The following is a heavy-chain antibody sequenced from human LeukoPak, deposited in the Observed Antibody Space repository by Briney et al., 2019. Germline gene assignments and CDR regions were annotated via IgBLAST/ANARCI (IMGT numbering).Heavy chain of an antibody. CDR1: GFTFSNSA. Sequence: GGTLRLTCAASGFTFSNSAMSWVRQAQGTGLEWVSTLSGSGITTYYADSVKGRFTISRDNSKKTLSLQMNSLRAGHTAVYYCAKGIYSSGWSYFDYWGHGTLVTVSS. CDR2: LSGSGITT. D-gene: IGHD6-19*01. J-gene: IGHJ4*01. V-gene: IGHV3-23*01. CDR3: AKGIYSSGWSYFDY.